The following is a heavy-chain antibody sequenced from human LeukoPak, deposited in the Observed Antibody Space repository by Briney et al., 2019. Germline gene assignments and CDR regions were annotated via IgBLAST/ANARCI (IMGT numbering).Heavy chain of an antibody. D-gene: IGHD3-10*01. J-gene: IGHJ4*02. CDR1: GGSFSDYY. CDR3: ARGDLRGDY. V-gene: IGHV4-34*01. CDR2: INHSGST. Sequence: SETLSRTCAVYGGSFSDYYWSWIRQPPGKGLEWIGEINHSGSTNYSPSLKSRVTISVDTSKNQFSLKLTSVTAADTAVYYCARGDLRGDYWDQGVLVTVSS.